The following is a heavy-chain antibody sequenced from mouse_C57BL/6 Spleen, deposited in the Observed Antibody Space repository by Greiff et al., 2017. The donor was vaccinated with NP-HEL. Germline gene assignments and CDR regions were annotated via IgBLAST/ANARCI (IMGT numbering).Heavy chain of an antibody. J-gene: IGHJ4*01. CDR2: IDPSDSET. V-gene: IGHV1-52*01. CDR3: ARDGYPYDAMDY. CDR1: GYTFTSYW. Sequence: VQLQQPGAELVRPGSSVKLSCKASGYTFTSYWMHWVKQRPIQGLEWIGNIDPSDSETHYNQKFKDKATLTVDKSSSTAYMQLSSLTSEDSAVYYGARDGYPYDAMDYWGQGTSVTVSS. D-gene: IGHD2-3*01.